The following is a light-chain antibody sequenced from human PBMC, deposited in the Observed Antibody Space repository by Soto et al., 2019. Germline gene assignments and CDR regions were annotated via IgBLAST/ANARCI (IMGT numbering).Light chain of an antibody. CDR1: SSNIGAGYD. J-gene: IGLJ1*01. CDR3: QSSDSSLNV. V-gene: IGLV1-40*01. CDR2: GNS. Sequence: QSVLTQPPSAFGAPGQRVTISCTGCSSNIGAGYDVHWYQQLPGTAPKLLIYGNSNRPSGVPDRFSGSKSGTSASLAITGLQAEDEADYYCQSSDSSLNVFGTGTKVTVL.